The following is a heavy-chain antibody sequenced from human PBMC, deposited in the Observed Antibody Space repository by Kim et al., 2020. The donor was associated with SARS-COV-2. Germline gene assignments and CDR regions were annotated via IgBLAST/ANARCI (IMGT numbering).Heavy chain of an antibody. J-gene: IGHJ3*02. V-gene: IGHV1-69*04. CDR1: GGTFSSYA. CDR2: IIPILGIA. Sequence: SVKVSCKASGGTFSSYAISWVRQAPGQGLEWMGRIIPILGIANYAQKFQGRVTITADKSTSTAYMELSSLRSEDTAVYYCARDSGDVAPDAFDIWGQGTMVTVSS. D-gene: IGHD4-17*01. CDR3: ARDSGDVAPDAFDI.